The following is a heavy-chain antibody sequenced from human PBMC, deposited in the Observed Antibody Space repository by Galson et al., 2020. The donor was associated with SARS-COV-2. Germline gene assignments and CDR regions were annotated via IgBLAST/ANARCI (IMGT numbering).Heavy chain of an antibody. Sequence: GESLKISCAASGFIFSKAWVSWVRQAPGKGLEWVGRIKSKSDGRTTEYAAPVKGRFTISRDDSKNTLYLQMNRLTTEDTAVYYCTTAPDFWSLSSILDYWGQGTLVTVSS. V-gene: IGHV3-15*01. D-gene: IGHD3-3*01. J-gene: IGHJ4*02. CDR1: GFIFSKAW. CDR2: IKSKSDGRTT. CDR3: TTAPDFWSLSSILDY.